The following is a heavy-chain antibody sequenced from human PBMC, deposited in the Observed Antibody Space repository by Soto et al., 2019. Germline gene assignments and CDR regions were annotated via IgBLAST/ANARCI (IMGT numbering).Heavy chain of an antibody. CDR2: NYYSGST. D-gene: IGHD3-16*01. J-gene: IGHJ4*02. Sequence: PSETLSLTCTASGGSFSSSSXYWGWIRQPPGQGQEWIGSNYYSGSTYYNPSLKSRVTISVDTSKNQFTLKLSSVTAADTAVYYCSRHLISSPSGDYFGYWGQGTLVTVSS. CDR1: GGSFSSSSXY. CDR3: SRHLISSPSGDYFGY. V-gene: IGHV4-39*01.